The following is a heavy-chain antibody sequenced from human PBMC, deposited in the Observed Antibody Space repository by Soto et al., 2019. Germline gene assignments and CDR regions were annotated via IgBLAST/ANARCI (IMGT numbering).Heavy chain of an antibody. CDR1: GGSISSYY. V-gene: IGHV4-4*07. CDR2: IYTSGST. Sequence: LPETLSLTCTVSGGSISSYYWSWIRQPAGKGLEWIGRIYTSGSTNYNPSLKSRVTMSVDTSKNQFSLKLSSVTAADTAVYYCARDGSGYLRANYFDYWGQGTLVTVSS. CDR3: ARDGSGYLRANYFDY. D-gene: IGHD3-22*01. J-gene: IGHJ4*02.